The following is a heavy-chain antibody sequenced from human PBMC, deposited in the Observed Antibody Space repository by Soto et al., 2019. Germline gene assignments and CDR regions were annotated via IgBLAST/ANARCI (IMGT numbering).Heavy chain of an antibody. Sequence: EVQLVESGGGLVQPGGSLRLSCAASGFTVSSNSMSWVRQAPGKGLEWVSVIYSGGNTYYADSVKGRFTISRDNSKNTLYLQMNSLRAEDTAVYYCARNGLWFGELRWGQGTLVTVSS. CDR3: ARNGLWFGELR. CDR2: IYSGGNT. J-gene: IGHJ4*02. V-gene: IGHV3-66*01. D-gene: IGHD3-10*01. CDR1: GFTVSSNS.